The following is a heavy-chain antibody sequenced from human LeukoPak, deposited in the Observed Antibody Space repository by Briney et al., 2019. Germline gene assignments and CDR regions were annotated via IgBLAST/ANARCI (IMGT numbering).Heavy chain of an antibody. Sequence: ASVKVSCKASGYTFTGYYMHWVRQAPGQGLEWMGWINPNSGGTNYAQKFQGRVTMTRDTSISTAYMELSRLRSDDTAVYYCASGCSSTSCYIPTHYYYYYGMDVWGQGTTVTVSS. V-gene: IGHV1-2*02. J-gene: IGHJ6*02. CDR3: ASGCSSTSCYIPTHYYYYYGMDV. CDR1: GYTFTGYY. D-gene: IGHD2-2*02. CDR2: INPNSGGT.